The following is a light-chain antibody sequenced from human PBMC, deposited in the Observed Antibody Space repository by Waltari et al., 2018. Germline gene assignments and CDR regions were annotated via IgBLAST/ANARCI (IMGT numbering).Light chain of an antibody. J-gene: IGLJ2*01. CDR2: QDN. CDR3: QAWDGSTLI. CDR1: KLGEKS. V-gene: IGLV3-1*01. Sequence: SYEVTQPPSVSVSPGQAASITCPGAKLGEKSVSWYQQKPGQAPVLVLYQDNRRPSGIPERFSGSNSNSGNTATLTISGTQAMDEADYHCQAWDGSTLIFGGGTKLTVL.